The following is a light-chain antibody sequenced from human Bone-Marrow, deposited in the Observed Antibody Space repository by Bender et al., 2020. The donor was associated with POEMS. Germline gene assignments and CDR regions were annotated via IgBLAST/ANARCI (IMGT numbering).Light chain of an antibody. CDR1: SSNFGNNA. V-gene: IGLV1-44*01. CDR2: SNN. CDR3: SSWDDSLNGWV. J-gene: IGLJ3*02. Sequence: QSVLTQPPSASVTPGQSVTISCSGTSSNFGNNAANWYQHVPGTAPKLLIYSNNQRPSGVPDRFSASTSGPSASLAISGLHSDDEADYYCSSWDDSLNGWVFGGGTKLTVL.